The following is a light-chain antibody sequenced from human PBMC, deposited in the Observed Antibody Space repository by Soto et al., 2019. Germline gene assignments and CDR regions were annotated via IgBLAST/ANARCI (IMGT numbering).Light chain of an antibody. CDR1: SSDVGGYDF. CDR3: SSYTSSHTRV. Sequence: SVLTQPASVSGSPGQSITISCTGTSSDVGGYDFVSWYQHHPGKAPKLLIYVVNNRPSGLSDRFSGSKSGNTASLTISGLQTEDEADYYCSSYTSSHTRVFGTGTKVTVL. V-gene: IGLV2-14*01. J-gene: IGLJ1*01. CDR2: VVN.